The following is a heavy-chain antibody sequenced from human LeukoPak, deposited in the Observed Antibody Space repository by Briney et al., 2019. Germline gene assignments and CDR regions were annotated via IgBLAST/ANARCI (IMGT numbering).Heavy chain of an antibody. CDR2: INHSGST. V-gene: IGHV4-34*01. Sequence: TSETLSLTCAVYGGSFSGYYWSWIRQPPGKGLEWIGEINHSGSTNYNPSLKSRVTISVDTSKNQFSLKLSSVTAADTAVYYCAREPGGDCGGDCYSDAFDIWGQGTMVTVSS. D-gene: IGHD2-21*02. CDR1: GGSFSGYY. CDR3: AREPGGDCGGDCYSDAFDI. J-gene: IGHJ3*02.